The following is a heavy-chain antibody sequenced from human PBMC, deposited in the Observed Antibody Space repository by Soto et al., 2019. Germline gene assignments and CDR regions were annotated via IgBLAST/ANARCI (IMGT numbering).Heavy chain of an antibody. CDR1: GASISSTNW. D-gene: IGHD1-26*01. Sequence: QVQLQESGPGLVKPSGTLSLTCAVSGASISSTNWWSWVRQAPGEGPEWIGEIYHSGATNYNPSLKSRVIISMDTSKNQLSLRLDSVTAADTAVYFCARHIAEPTTRGFDYWGQGTLVTVSS. CDR2: IYHSGAT. CDR3: ARHIAEPTTRGFDY. V-gene: IGHV4-4*02. J-gene: IGHJ4*02.